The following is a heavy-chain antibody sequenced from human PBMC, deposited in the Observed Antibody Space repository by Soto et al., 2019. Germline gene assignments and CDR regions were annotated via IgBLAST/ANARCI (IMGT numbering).Heavy chain of an antibody. CDR2: INPATGAA. V-gene: IGHV1-2*02. Sequence: QLHLVQSGAVVKKPGASVTVSCSASGYPVTAYYMHWVRQAPGRGLEGMGGINPATGAAKYTQTCLGRVTMTWDRATSTVFIELSRLTSAVTAFFYCARGGGVGVAGSAAFDMWGQGTLVTVSS. D-gene: IGHD3-3*01. J-gene: IGHJ3*02. CDR1: GYPVTAYY. CDR3: ARGGGVGVAGSAAFDM.